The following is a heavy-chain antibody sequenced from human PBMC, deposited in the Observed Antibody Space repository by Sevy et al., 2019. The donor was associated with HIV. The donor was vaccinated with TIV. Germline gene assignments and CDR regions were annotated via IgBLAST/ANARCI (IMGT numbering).Heavy chain of an antibody. D-gene: IGHD3-10*01. CDR1: GFTFSNYP. V-gene: IGHV3-30*04. CDR2: ISYDGNNK. Sequence: GESLKISCAASGFTFSNYPMYWVRQAPGKGLEWVATISYDGNNKYYADSVQGRFTISRDNSKNTLYLQMNTVRADDTALYYCARDAAEGPYGDTFFSNWFDAWDQGTLVTVSS. J-gene: IGHJ5*02. CDR3: ARDAAEGPYGDTFFSNWFDA.